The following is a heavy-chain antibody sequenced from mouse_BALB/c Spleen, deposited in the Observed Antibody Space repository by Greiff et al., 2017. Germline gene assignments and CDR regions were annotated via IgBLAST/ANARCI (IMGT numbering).Heavy chain of an antibody. CDR1: GFTFSSYG. V-gene: IGHV5-6*02. J-gene: IGHJ4*01. D-gene: IGHD1-1*01. CDR2: ISSGGSYT. CDR3: ARHKGSLRDAMDY. Sequence: EVKLVESGGDLVKPGGSLKLSCAASGFTFSSYGMSWVRQTPDKRLEWVATISSGGSYTYYPDSVKGRFTISRDNAKNTLYLQMSSLKSEDTAMYYCARHKGSLRDAMDYWGQGTSVTVSS.